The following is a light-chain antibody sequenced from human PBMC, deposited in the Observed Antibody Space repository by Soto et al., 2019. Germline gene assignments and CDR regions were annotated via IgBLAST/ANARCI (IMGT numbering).Light chain of an antibody. CDR2: ATS. J-gene: IGKJ5*01. CDR1: QGISRW. CDR3: QQANSFPIT. Sequence: DIQMTQSPSSVSASVGDRVTITCRASQGISRWLAWYQQKPGKAPKFLIYATSSFQSGVPSRFSGSGSGTDFTLTISSLQPEDFATCYCQQANSFPITFGQGTRLEIK. V-gene: IGKV1-12*01.